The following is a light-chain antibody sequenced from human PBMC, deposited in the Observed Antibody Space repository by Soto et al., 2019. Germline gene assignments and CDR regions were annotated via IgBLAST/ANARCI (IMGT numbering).Light chain of an antibody. CDR3: MQALQTPIT. V-gene: IGKV2-28*01. CDR1: QSLLHSNGYNY. CDR2: LGS. Sequence: VMTQSPLSLPDTPGEPASISCRSSQSLLHSNGYNYLDWYLQKPGQSPQLLIYLGSNRASGVPDRFSGSGSGTDLTLKISRVEAEDVGVYYCMQALQTPITFGQGTRLEIK. J-gene: IGKJ5*01.